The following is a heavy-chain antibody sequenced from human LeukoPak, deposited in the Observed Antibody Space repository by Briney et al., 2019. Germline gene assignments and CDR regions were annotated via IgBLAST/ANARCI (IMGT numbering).Heavy chain of an antibody. J-gene: IGHJ4*02. CDR2: IYYSGST. CDR3: ARTSGGSHFGY. D-gene: IGHD1-26*01. CDR1: GGSISSYY. Sequence: SETLSLTCTVSGGSISSYYWSWIRQPPGKGLEWIGYIYYSGSTNYNPSLKSRVTISVDTSKNQFSLKLSSVTAADTAVYYCARTSGGSHFGYWGQGTLVTVSS. V-gene: IGHV4-59*08.